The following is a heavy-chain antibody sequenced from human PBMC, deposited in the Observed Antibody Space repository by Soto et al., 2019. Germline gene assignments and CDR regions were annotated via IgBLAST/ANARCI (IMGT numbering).Heavy chain of an antibody. D-gene: IGHD3-10*01. J-gene: IGHJ4*02. Sequence: GGSLRLSCAASGFTFTNAWMNWVRQAPGKGLEWVGRIKSRSDGGTTDYAAPVKGRFTISRDDSKNLLYLQMNSLETEDTAVYYCTSGQPITMARGLDYWGQGTLVTVSS. V-gene: IGHV3-15*07. CDR3: TSGQPITMARGLDY. CDR2: IKSRSDGGTT. CDR1: GFTFTNAW.